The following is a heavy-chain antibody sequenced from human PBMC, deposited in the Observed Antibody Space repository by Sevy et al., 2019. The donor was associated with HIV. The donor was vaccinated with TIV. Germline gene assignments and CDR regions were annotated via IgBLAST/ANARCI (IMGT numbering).Heavy chain of an antibody. Sequence: GGSLRLSCTTSGFTFDDYAMSWFRQAPGKGLEWVAFITRNSYEAYGGTTDYAASGKGRFIISSDDSKSVAYLQMNSLKTEDTALYYCTRGLATADTPEYYFDYWGQGTLVTVSS. CDR2: ITRNSYEAYGGTT. V-gene: IGHV3-49*03. J-gene: IGHJ4*02. CDR3: TRGLATADTPEYYFDY. D-gene: IGHD5-12*01. CDR1: GFTFDDYA.